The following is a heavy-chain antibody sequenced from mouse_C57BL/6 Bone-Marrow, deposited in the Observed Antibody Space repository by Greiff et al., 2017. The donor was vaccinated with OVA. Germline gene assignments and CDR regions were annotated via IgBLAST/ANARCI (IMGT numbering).Heavy chain of an antibody. CDR1: GFNIKNTY. Sequence: VHVKQSVAELVRPGASVKLSCTASGFNIKNTYMHWVKQRPEQGLEWIGRIDPANGNTKYAPKFPGKATITADTSSNTAYLQLSSLTSEDTAIYYCARGDYGSSFPAWFAYWGQGTLVTVSA. CDR2: IDPANGNT. J-gene: IGHJ3*01. V-gene: IGHV14-3*01. CDR3: ARGDYGSSFPAWFAY. D-gene: IGHD1-1*01.